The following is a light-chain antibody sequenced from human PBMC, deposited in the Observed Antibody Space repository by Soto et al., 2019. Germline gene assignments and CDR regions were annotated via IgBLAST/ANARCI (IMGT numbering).Light chain of an antibody. J-gene: IGLJ1*01. CDR1: SRDVGGYNY. CDR3: SSYTSSSTPYV. V-gene: IGLV2-14*01. Sequence: QSVLTQPASVSGSPGQSITISCTGTSRDVGGYNYVSWYQQHPVKAPKLMIYDVTNRPSGVSDRFSGSKSGNTASLTISGLQAEDVADYYCSSYTSSSTPYVFGTGTKVTVL. CDR2: DVT.